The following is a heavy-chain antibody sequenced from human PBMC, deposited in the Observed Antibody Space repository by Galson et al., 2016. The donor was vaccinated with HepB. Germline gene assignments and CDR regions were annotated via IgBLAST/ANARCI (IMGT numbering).Heavy chain of an antibody. CDR2: VNYTGST. J-gene: IGHJ4*02. V-gene: IGHV4-59*01. CDR3: ARLTHQAFGFDY. Sequence: SETLSLTCPVSGGSISNYFWSWIRQPPGKGLEWIGYVNYTGSTDYNPSLKSRVTISVDTSKNQFSLKLRSVTVADTAVYYCARLTHQAFGFDYWGQGTLVTVSS. D-gene: IGHD3-3*02. CDR1: GGSISNYF.